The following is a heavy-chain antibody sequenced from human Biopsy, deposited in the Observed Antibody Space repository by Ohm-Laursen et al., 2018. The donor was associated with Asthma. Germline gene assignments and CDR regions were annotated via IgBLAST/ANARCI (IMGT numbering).Heavy chain of an antibody. CDR3: ARGVDRVTGLLDHFDS. CDR1: GGSINNFY. Sequence: SETPSLTCTVSGGSINNFYWSWIRQPPGKGLESIGHVYYSGSTNYNPSLKSRVTISIDASKNQFSLKLTSVTAADTVVYYCARGVDRVTGLLDHFDSWGQGTLVTVSS. J-gene: IGHJ4*02. CDR2: VYYSGST. D-gene: IGHD2-21*02. V-gene: IGHV4-59*01.